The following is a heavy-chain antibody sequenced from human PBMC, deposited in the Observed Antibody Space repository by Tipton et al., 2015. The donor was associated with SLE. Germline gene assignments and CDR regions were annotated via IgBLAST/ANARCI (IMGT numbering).Heavy chain of an antibody. V-gene: IGHV4-34*01. CDR3: ARGSSLAAFDS. CDR1: GGSFSGYY. CDR2: INHSGST. Sequence: TLSLTCAVYGGSFSGYYWSWIRQPPGKGLEWIGEINHSGSTNYNPSLKSRVTISVDTSKNQFSLKLSSVTAADTAVYYCARGSSLAAFDSWGQVTIVTVSS. J-gene: IGHJ3*02.